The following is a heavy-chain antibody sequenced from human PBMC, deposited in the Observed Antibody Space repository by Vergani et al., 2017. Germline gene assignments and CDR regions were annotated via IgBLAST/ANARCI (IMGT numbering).Heavy chain of an antibody. CDR3: ARAGGSSGWFDP. CDR2: IYYSGST. CDR1: GGSISSYY. V-gene: IGHV4-59*01. D-gene: IGHD6-19*01. Sequence: QVQLQESGPGLVKPSETLSLTCTVSGGSISSYYWSWIRQPPGKGLEWIGYIYYSGSTNYNPSLKSRVTISVDTSKNQFSLKLSSVTAADTAVYYCARAGGSSGWFDPWGQGTLVTVSS. J-gene: IGHJ5*02.